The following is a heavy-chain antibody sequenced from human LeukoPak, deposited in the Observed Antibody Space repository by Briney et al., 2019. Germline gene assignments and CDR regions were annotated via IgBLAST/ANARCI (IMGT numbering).Heavy chain of an antibody. Sequence: SETLSLTCTASGGSISSYYWSWIRQPPGKGLQWIGYIYYTGSTTYNPSLKSRVTISVDTSKNHFSLNLTSVTAADTAVYYCARAVSGYYFDYWGQGTLVAVSS. CDR1: GGSISSYY. D-gene: IGHD6-19*01. V-gene: IGHV4-59*01. CDR2: IYYTGST. CDR3: ARAVSGYYFDY. J-gene: IGHJ4*02.